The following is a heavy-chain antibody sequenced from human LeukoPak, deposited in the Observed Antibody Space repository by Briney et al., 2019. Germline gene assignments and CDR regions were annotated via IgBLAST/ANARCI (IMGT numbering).Heavy chain of an antibody. D-gene: IGHD3-22*01. Sequence: PSETLSLTCTVSGGSISSYYWSWIRQPPGKGLEWIGYIYYSGSTNYNPSLKSRVTISVDTSKNQFSLKLSSATAADTAVYYCARLDSSGFLFDYWGQGTLVTVSS. CDR2: IYYSGST. CDR3: ARLDSSGFLFDY. CDR1: GGSISSYY. V-gene: IGHV4-59*01. J-gene: IGHJ4*02.